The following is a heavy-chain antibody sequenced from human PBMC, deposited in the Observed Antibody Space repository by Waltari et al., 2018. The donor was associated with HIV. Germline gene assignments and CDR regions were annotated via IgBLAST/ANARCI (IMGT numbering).Heavy chain of an antibody. V-gene: IGHV3-53*02. Sequence: EVQLVETGGGLIQPGGSLILPCSASGLSVRSPYMNWVRQAPGKGLEWVSVIYRSGDAYYADFVKGRFTISRDNSKNTLYLQMNSLRAEDTAVYYCARVRSIMGRFLGFDYWGQGTLVTVSS. D-gene: IGHD3-3*02. CDR2: IYRSGDA. CDR3: ARVRSIMGRFLGFDY. CDR1: GLSVRSPY. J-gene: IGHJ4*02.